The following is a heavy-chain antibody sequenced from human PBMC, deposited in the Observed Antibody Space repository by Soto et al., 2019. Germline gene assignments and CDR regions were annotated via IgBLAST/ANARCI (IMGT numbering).Heavy chain of an antibody. Sequence: EVQLVESGGGLVQPGGSLRLSCAASGFTFSTYSMNWVRQAPGKGLEWVSYITSGSSAIYYADSVKGRFTISRDNAKNSLYLQLNSLRAEDTAVYYCARGGCSSTRCYNLYYYYYMDVWGKGATVTVSS. J-gene: IGHJ6*03. D-gene: IGHD2-2*01. CDR2: ITSGSSAI. CDR3: ARGGCSSTRCYNLYYYYYMDV. CDR1: GFTFSTYS. V-gene: IGHV3-48*01.